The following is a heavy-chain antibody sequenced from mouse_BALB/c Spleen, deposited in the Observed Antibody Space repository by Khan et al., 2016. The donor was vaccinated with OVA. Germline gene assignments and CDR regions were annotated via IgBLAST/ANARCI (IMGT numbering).Heavy chain of an antibody. Sequence: VQLQQSGPELVKPGASVKVSCKASGYAFTSYSLYWVKQSHGKSLEWIGYIDPYNGGTSYNQKFKGKDTLTVDKYSTSAYMHLNSLPSEDSAVYYCARRVYGGFAYCCQVTLFTVSS. CDR2: IDPYNGGT. V-gene: IGHV1S135*01. J-gene: IGHJ3*01. CDR3: ARRVYGGFAY. CDR1: GYAFTSYS. D-gene: IGHD1-1*01.